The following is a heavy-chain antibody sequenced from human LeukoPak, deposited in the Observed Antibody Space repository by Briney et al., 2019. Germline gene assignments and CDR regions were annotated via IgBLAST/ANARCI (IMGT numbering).Heavy chain of an antibody. D-gene: IGHD2-2*01. J-gene: IGHJ3*02. Sequence: GESLKISCKGSGYSFTSYWIGWVRQMPGKGLGWMGIIYPGDSDTRYSPSFQGQVTISADKSISTAYLQWSSLKASDTAMYYCARPTVVPAAILALGAFDIWGQGTMVTVSS. CDR1: GYSFTSYW. CDR2: IYPGDSDT. V-gene: IGHV5-51*01. CDR3: ARPTVVPAAILALGAFDI.